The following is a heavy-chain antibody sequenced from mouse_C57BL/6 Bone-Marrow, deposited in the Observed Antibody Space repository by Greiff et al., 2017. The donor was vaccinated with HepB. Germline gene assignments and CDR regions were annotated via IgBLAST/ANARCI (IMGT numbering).Heavy chain of an antibody. CDR1: GFTFSSYA. CDR2: ISDGGSYT. V-gene: IGHV5-4*03. J-gene: IGHJ4*01. D-gene: IGHD1-1*02. CDR3: ARLWSYYAMDY. Sequence: EVMLVESGGGLVKPGGSLKLSCAASGFTFSSYAMSWVRQTPEKRLEWVATISDGGSYTYYPDNVKGRFTISRDNAKNNLYLQMSHLKSEDTAMYDCARLWSYYAMDYWGQGTSVTVSS.